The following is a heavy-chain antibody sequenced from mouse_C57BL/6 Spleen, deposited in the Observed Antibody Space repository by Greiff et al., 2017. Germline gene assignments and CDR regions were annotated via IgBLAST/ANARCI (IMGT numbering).Heavy chain of an antibody. CDR1: GYTFTEYT. Sequence: VMLVESGAELVKPGASVKLSCKASGYTFTEYTIHWVKQRSGQGLEWIGWFYPGSGSIKYNEKFKDKATLTADKSSSTVYMELSRLTSEDAAVYFCARHESPIYYGSSYLDYWGQGTTLTVSS. V-gene: IGHV1-62-2*01. J-gene: IGHJ2*01. CDR3: ARHESPIYYGSSYLDY. D-gene: IGHD1-1*01. CDR2: FYPGSGSI.